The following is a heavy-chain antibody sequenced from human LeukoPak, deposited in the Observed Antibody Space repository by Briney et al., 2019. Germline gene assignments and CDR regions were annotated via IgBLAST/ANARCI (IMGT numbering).Heavy chain of an antibody. CDR1: GGSISSYY. CDR3: ASYFGGYFDY. J-gene: IGHJ4*02. Sequence: SETLSLTCTVSGGSISSYYWSRIRQPPGKGLEWIGYIYCSGSANYNPSLKSRVTISVDTSKNQFSLKLSSVTAADTAVYYCASYFGGYFDYWGQGTLVTVSS. D-gene: IGHD3-10*01. CDR2: IYCSGSA. V-gene: IGHV4-59*01.